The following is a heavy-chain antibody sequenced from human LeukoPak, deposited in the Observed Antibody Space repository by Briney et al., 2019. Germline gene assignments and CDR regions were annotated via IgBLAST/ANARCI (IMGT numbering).Heavy chain of an antibody. D-gene: IGHD3-16*01. Sequence: SGPTLVKPTQTLTLTCTFSGFSLTTDEVGVGWIRQPPGKALEWLALIYWDDDKRYSPSLKSRLTITKDTSKNQVVLTMTNMDPVDTATYYCAHRRLSNWFDPWGQEPWSPSPQ. CDR3: AHRRLSNWFDP. J-gene: IGHJ5*02. V-gene: IGHV2-5*02. CDR2: IYWDDDK. CDR1: GFSLTTDEVG.